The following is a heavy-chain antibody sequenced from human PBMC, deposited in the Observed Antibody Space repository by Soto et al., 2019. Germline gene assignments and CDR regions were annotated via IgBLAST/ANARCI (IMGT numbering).Heavy chain of an antibody. CDR1: GRSISSGDYY. J-gene: IGHJ6*02. D-gene: IGHD3-3*01. Sequence: TLSLTCTVSGRSISSGDYYWSWNHQHQRKGLEWIGYIYYSGSTYYNPSLKSRVTISVDTSKNQFSLKLSSVTAADTAVYYCARDLLHYDFWSGPWDYYGMDVWGQGTTVTVSS. CDR3: ARDLLHYDFWSGPWDYYGMDV. V-gene: IGHV4-30-4*01. CDR2: IYYSGST.